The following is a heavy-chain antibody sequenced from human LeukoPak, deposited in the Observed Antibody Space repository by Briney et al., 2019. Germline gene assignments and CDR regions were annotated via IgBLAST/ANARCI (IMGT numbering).Heavy chain of an antibody. V-gene: IGHV1-69*05. CDR3: ATSGYYYGSGSRATGFDP. CDR2: IIPIFGTA. CDR1: GYTFTSYY. J-gene: IGHJ5*02. D-gene: IGHD3-10*01. Sequence: ASVKVSCKASGYTFTSYYMHWVRQAPGQGLEWMGGIIPIFGTANYAQKFQGRVTITTDESTSTAYMELSSLRSEDTAVYYCATSGYYYGSGSRATGFDPWGQGTLVTVSS.